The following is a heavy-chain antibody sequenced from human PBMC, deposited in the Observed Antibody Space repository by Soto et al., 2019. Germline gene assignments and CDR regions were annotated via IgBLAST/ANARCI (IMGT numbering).Heavy chain of an antibody. J-gene: IGHJ4*02. CDR1: GFTFSDYY. CDR2: STNKADSCIT. D-gene: IGHD7-27*01. CDR3: VRGHWGFDF. V-gene: IGHV3-72*01. Sequence: EVQLVESGGGLVQPGGSLRLSCAVSGFTFSDYYMDWVRQAPGKGLEWIARSTNKADSCITVYAASLQGRFTISRDDSKKSLYLQMNSLKTEDAAVYYCVRGHWGFDFWGQGTLVTVSS.